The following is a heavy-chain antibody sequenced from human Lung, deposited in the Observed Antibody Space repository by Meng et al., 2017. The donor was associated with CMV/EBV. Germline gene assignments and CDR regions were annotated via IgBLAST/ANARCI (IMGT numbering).Heavy chain of an antibody. Sequence: GESLKISCAASGFTLSNYRMHWVRQPPGKGLVWVSRINSDGSNTTYADFVKGRFTISRDNAKNTLYVQMNSLTVEDTAVYYCAREKAGTRHFDYWGQGTLXTSPQ. V-gene: IGHV3-74*03. CDR3: AREKAGTRHFDY. CDR2: INSDGSNT. CDR1: GFTLSNYR. D-gene: IGHD6-19*01. J-gene: IGHJ4*02.